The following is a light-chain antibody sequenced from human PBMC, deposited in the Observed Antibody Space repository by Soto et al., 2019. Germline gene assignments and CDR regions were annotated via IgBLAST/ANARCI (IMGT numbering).Light chain of an antibody. Sequence: DIQMTQSPSTLSASVGDRVTITCRASQSISTWLAWYQQKPGKAPKLLIYDASSLESGVPSRFSGSGSGTEISLTISSLQPDDFATYYCQQYSSYWTFGQGTKVDIK. CDR1: QSISTW. J-gene: IGKJ1*01. V-gene: IGKV1-5*01. CDR3: QQYSSYWT. CDR2: DAS.